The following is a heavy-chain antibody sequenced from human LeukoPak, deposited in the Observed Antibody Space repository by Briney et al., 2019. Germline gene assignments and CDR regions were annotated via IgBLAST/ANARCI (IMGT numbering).Heavy chain of an antibody. CDR1: GGSFSGYY. Sequence: SETLSLTCAVYGGSFSGYYWSWIRQPPGKGLEWIGEINHSGSTNYNPSLKSRVTISVDTSKNQFSLKLSSVTAADTAVYYCARVGGSYSGYDFGVVDYWGQGTLVTVSS. CDR2: INHSGST. V-gene: IGHV4-34*01. J-gene: IGHJ4*02. CDR3: ARVGGSYSGYDFGVVDY. D-gene: IGHD5-12*01.